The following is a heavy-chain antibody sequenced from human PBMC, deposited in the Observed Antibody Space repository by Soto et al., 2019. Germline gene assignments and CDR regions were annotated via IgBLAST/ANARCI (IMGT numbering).Heavy chain of an antibody. CDR2: IIPISETT. CDR1: GGTFSSYA. V-gene: IGHV1-69*01. D-gene: IGHD2-2*01. Sequence: QVQLVQSGAEVKKPGSSVKVSCKASGGTFSSYAISWVRQAPGQGLEWMGGIIPISETTNYAQKFQGRVTITADESKSTAYMELGSLRSEDTAVYYCARSQGSSTSLEIYYYYYYGMDVWCQGTTVTVSS. J-gene: IGHJ6*02. CDR3: ARSQGSSTSLEIYYYYYYGMDV.